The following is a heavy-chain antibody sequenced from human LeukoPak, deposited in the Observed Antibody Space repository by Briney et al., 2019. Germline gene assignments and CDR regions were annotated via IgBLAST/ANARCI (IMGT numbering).Heavy chain of an antibody. D-gene: IGHD1-14*01. CDR2: IYPGDSDT. J-gene: IGHJ3*02. CDR1: GYSFTSHW. V-gene: IGHV5-51*01. CDR3: ATNRPADAFYI. Sequence: GESLKISCKASGYSFTSHWIGWVRQMPGKGLEWMGIIYPGDSDTRYSPSFQGQVTISADKSISTAYLQWSSLKASDTAMYYCATNRPADAFYIWGQGTMVTVSS.